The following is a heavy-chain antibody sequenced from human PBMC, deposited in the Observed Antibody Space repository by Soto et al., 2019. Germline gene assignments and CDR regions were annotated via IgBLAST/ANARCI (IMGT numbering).Heavy chain of an antibody. Sequence: QLQLQESGSGLVKPSQTLSLTCAVSGGSISSGGYSWSWIRQPPGKGLEWIGYIYHSGSTYYNPSLKRGVTISVDGSKHQFSLKLSSVTAAETAVYYCAAGGGLPRYYWGQGTLGTVSS. V-gene: IGHV4-30-2*01. J-gene: IGHJ4*02. CDR1: GGSISSGGYS. CDR3: AAGGGLPRYY. CDR2: IYHSGST. D-gene: IGHD5-12*01.